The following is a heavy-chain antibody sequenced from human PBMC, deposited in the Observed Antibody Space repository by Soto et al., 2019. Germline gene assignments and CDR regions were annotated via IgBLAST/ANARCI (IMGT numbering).Heavy chain of an antibody. V-gene: IGHV1-24*01. CDR2: FDPEDGET. CDR1: GYTLTELS. CDR3: ATVTYYYDSSGYYLGYYFDY. Sequence: VSCKVSGYTLTELSMHWVRQAPGKGLEWMGGFDPEDGETIYAQKFQGRVTMTEDTSTDTAYMELSSLRSEDTAVYYCATVTYYYDSSGYYLGYYFDYWGQGTLVTVSS. J-gene: IGHJ4*02. D-gene: IGHD3-22*01.